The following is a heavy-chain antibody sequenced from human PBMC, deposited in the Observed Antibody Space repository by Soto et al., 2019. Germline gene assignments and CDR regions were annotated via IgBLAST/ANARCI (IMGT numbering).Heavy chain of an antibody. CDR2: VYFSGSK. V-gene: IGHV4-39*07. D-gene: IGHD5-12*01. J-gene: IGHJ5*02. CDR3: ARACTWLSRYWFDP. Sequence: SETLSLTCTVSGDSVSNSGYYWGWIRQSPGKRLEWIGSVYFSGSKYYNPSLRSRVTFSVDTSKTLISLKLRSVTAADTAVYYCARACTWLSRYWFDPWGHGTLVTVSS. CDR1: GDSVSNSGYY.